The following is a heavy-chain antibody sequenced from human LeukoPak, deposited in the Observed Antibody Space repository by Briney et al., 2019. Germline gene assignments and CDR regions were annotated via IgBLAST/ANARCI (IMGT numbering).Heavy chain of an antibody. CDR1: GFTFSSYA. CDR3: ATRVAAAGNWDYYDH. Sequence: QPGGSLRLSCVVSGFTFSSYAMSWVRQAPGKGLEWVSAITGSGGSAYYADSVKGRFTISRVNSRSTLFLQMNSLRAEDSAVYYCATRVAAAGNWDYYDHWGQGTLVTVSS. J-gene: IGHJ4*02. D-gene: IGHD6-13*01. V-gene: IGHV3-23*01. CDR2: ITGSGGSA.